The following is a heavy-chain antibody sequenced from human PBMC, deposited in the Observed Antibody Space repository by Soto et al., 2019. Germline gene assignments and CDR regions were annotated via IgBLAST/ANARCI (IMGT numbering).Heavy chain of an antibody. CDR3: ARDPAP. V-gene: IGHV4-31*03. Sequence: QVQLQESGPGLVKPSETLSLTCTVSGGSITRGGYYWSWIRQHPGKGLEWIGYIYNSGTTYYNPSLKIRVTISVATSKNPFSLKLTSVTAADTAVYYCARDPAPWGQGTLVTVSS. CDR1: GGSITRGGYY. J-gene: IGHJ5*02. CDR2: IYNSGTT.